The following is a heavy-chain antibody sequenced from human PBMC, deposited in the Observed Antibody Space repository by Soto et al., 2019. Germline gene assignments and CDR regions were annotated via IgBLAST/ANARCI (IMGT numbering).Heavy chain of an antibody. Sequence: LRLSCTASGFNLSTYGVHWVRQPPGKGLEWVAVVSFDGRNKYYAGSVEGRFTISRDNSKKTLYLHMNSLRAEDTAVYYCAKEGFYDRTGYYPFDSWGQGTLVTVSS. CDR1: GFNLSTYG. V-gene: IGHV3-30*18. J-gene: IGHJ4*02. D-gene: IGHD3-22*01. CDR3: AKEGFYDRTGYYPFDS. CDR2: VSFDGRNK.